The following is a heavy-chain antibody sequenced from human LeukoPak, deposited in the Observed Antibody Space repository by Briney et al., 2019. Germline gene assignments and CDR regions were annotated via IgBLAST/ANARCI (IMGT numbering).Heavy chain of an antibody. V-gene: IGHV4-39*01. J-gene: IGHJ3*02. Sequence: SETLSLTCTVSGGSISSSSYYWGWIRQPPGKGLEWIGSIYYSGSTYYNPSLKSRVTISVDTSKNQFSLKLSSVTAADTAVYYCARHPVDTDFWADIWGQGTMVTVSS. D-gene: IGHD5-18*01. CDR1: GGSISSSSYY. CDR3: ARHPVDTDFWADI. CDR2: IYYSGST.